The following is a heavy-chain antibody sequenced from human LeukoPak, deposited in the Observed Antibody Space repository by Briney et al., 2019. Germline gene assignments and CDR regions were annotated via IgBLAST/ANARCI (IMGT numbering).Heavy chain of an antibody. CDR3: ARRLVEMATVYFDY. D-gene: IGHD5-24*01. V-gene: IGHV5-51*01. Sequence: PGESLQISCKGSGYSFTSYWIGWVRQMPGKGLEWMGIIYPGDSDTRYSPSFQGQVTISADKSISTAYLQWSSLKASDTAMYYCARRLVEMATVYFDYWGQGTLGTVSS. J-gene: IGHJ4*02. CDR1: GYSFTSYW. CDR2: IYPGDSDT.